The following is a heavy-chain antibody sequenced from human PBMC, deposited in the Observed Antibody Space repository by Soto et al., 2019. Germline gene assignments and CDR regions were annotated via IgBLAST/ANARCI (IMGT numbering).Heavy chain of an antibody. V-gene: IGHV3-23*01. CDR3: AKRIVPPSYYGMDV. Sequence: PGGSLRLSCAASGFTFSDYYMNWVREAPGKGLEWVSSISDSGGSTSYADSMKGRFSISRDNSKNTLYLQMNSLRVEDTALYYCAKRIVPPSYYGMDVWGQGTTVTVSS. J-gene: IGHJ6*02. D-gene: IGHD2-2*01. CDR2: ISDSGGST. CDR1: GFTFSDYY.